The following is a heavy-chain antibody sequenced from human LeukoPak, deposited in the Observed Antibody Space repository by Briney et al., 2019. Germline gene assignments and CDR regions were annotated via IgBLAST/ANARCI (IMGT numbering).Heavy chain of an antibody. CDR3: AGTGWELSPRRPLDS. V-gene: IGHV4-34*01. CDR1: GGSFSGYY. D-gene: IGHD1-26*01. Sequence: SETLSLTCAVDGGSFSGYYWSWIRQPPGNGLEWIGEIQHSGSTNYNPSLKSRVTMSVDTSKNQFSLKLTSVTAADTPVYYCAGTGWELSPRRPLDSWGQGTLVTVSS. J-gene: IGHJ4*02. CDR2: IQHSGST.